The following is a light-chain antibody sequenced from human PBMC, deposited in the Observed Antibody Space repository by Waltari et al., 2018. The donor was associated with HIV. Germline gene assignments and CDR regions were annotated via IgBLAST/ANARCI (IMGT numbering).Light chain of an antibody. CDR3: AAWDDSLDGL. Sequence: QSVLTQPPSASGTPGQRVTISCSGRRSNIGSNPVSWYQQLPGPAPKLLISDNNQRPSGVPDRFSGSKSGTSASLAISGLQSEDEGDYYCAAWDDSLDGLFGGGTKLTV. CDR2: DNN. J-gene: IGLJ2*01. CDR1: RSNIGSNP. V-gene: IGLV1-44*01.